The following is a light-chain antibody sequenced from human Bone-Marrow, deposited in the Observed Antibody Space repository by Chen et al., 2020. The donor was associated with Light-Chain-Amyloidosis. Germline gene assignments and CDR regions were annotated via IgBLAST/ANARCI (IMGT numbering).Light chain of an antibody. Sequence: DIQMTQSPSSLSASVGDRVTIACRANQTISTYLNWYQQKPGEAPKLLIYSASSLQSGVPSRFSGSGSETDFTLTISSLHPEDFATYFCQQTYSNFKTFGQGTKVEMK. J-gene: IGKJ1*01. CDR3: QQTYSNFKT. V-gene: IGKV1-39*01. CDR1: QTISTY. CDR2: SAS.